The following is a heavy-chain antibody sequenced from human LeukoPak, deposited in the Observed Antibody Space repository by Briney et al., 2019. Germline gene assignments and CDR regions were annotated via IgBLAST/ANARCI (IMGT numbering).Heavy chain of an antibody. Sequence: PSETLSLPCTLSGVSVDSGGYYWSSIRQPPGKGLEWVGYIYYSGSTNYSPSLKSRVTISGDTSKTQFSLKLSSVTAADTAVYYCARQTPRLGSGDYPFDYWGQGTLVTVSS. CDR1: GVSVDSGGYY. CDR3: ARQTPRLGSGDYPFDY. J-gene: IGHJ4*02. V-gene: IGHV4-61*08. D-gene: IGHD4-17*01. CDR2: IYYSGST.